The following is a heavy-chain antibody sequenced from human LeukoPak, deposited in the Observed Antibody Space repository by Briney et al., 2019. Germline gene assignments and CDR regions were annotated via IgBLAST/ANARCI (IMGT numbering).Heavy chain of an antibody. CDR2: INPNSGGT. CDR3: ARRVGSSSGYSFDY. V-gene: IGHV1-2*06. CDR1: GYTFTDYY. Sequence: ASVKVSCKASGYTFTDYYIHWVRQRQAPGQGLEWMGRINPNSGGTNYAQKLQGRVTMTRDTSISTASMELSSLSSDDTAVYFCARRVGSSSGYSFDYWGQGTLVTVSS. D-gene: IGHD5-12*01. J-gene: IGHJ4*02.